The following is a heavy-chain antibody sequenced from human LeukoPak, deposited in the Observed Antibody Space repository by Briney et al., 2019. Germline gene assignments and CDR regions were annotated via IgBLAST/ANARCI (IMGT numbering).Heavy chain of an antibody. Sequence: GASVKVSCKASGGTFSSYAISWVRQAPGQGLEWMGWMNPNSGNTGYAQKFQGRVTITRNTSISTAYMELSSLRSEDTAVYYCARGTGRFARWGQGTLVTVSS. V-gene: IGHV1-8*03. J-gene: IGHJ4*02. CDR2: MNPNSGNT. D-gene: IGHD2-21*01. CDR1: GGTFSSYA. CDR3: ARGTGRFAR.